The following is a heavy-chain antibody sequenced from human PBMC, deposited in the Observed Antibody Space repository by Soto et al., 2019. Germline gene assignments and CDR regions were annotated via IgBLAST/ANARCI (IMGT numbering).Heavy chain of an antibody. V-gene: IGHV6-1*01. CDR2: TYFRSKWYN. CDR1: GDSVSSNTAS. CDR3: AKGDNLGPKTGYAFDP. Sequence: SQTLSLTCAISGDSVSSNTASWNWIRQSPSRGLEWLGRTYFRSKWYNDYAVSVKSRIIINPDTSNNQFSMQLNSVTPEDTAVYFCAKGDNLGPKTGYAFDPWGQGIMVTVSS. D-gene: IGHD5-12*01. J-gene: IGHJ5*02.